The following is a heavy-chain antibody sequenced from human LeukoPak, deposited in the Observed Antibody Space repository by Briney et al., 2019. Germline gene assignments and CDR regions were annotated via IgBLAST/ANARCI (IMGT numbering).Heavy chain of an antibody. CDR2: ISWNSGSI. V-gene: IGHV3-9*01. Sequence: GGSLRLSCAASGFTFDDYAMHWVRQAPGKGLEWVSGISWNSGSIGYADSVKGRFTISRDNAKNSLYLQMNSLRAEDTALYYCAKDTGYSSSWYIDYWGQGTLVTVSS. D-gene: IGHD6-13*01. CDR1: GFTFDDYA. J-gene: IGHJ4*02. CDR3: AKDTGYSSSWYIDY.